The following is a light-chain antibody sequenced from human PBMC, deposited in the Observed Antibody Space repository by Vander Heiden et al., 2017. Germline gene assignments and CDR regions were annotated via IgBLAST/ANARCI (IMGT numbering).Light chain of an antibody. CDR3: AAWDDSLSGWV. CDR2: RKN. J-gene: IGLJ3*02. V-gene: IGLV1-47*01. Sequence: QSVLTQPPSASGTPGPRVTISCSGSSSNIGNNYVYWYQQRPGTAPKLLIYRKNQRPSGVPDRFSGSKSGTSASLAISGLRSDDEADYYCAAWDDSLSGWVFGGGTKLTVL. CDR1: SSNIGNNY.